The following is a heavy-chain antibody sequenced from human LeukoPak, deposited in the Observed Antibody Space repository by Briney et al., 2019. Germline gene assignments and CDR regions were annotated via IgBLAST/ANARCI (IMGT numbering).Heavy chain of an antibody. CDR3: ARDSPDYYYGMDV. Sequence: PGRSLRLSCAASGFTFSSYAMHWVRQAPGKGLEWVAVISYDGSNKYYADSVKGRFTISRDNSKNTLYLQMNSLRAEDTAVYYCARDSPDYYYGMDVWGQGTTVTVSS. CDR2: ISYDGSNK. V-gene: IGHV3-30-3*01. CDR1: GFTFSSYA. J-gene: IGHJ6*02.